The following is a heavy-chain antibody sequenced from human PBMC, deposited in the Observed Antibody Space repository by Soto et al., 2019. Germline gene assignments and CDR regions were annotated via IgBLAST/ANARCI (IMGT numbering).Heavy chain of an antibody. J-gene: IGHJ5*02. Sequence: QVQLQESGPGLVKPSGTLSLICTVSSGSISSENWWSWVRQPPGKGLEYIGEIYYTGSTNYNPSLKSRISMSLDTSKNHFSLELNSVTAADTAVYYCARGMIGGTRRFDPWGQGTLVTVSS. CDR3: ARGMIGGTRRFDP. CDR1: SGSISSENW. CDR2: IYYTGST. D-gene: IGHD1-1*01. V-gene: IGHV4-4*02.